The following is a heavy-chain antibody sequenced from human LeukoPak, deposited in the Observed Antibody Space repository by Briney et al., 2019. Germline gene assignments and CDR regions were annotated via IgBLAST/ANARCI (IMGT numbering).Heavy chain of an antibody. Sequence: PGRSLRLSCAASGFTFSGYGMHWVRQAPGKGLEWVAVIWYDGSNKYYADSVKGRFTISRDNSKNTLYPQMNSLRAEDTAVYYCARERQGIAEAGYFDYWGQGTLVTVSP. V-gene: IGHV3-33*01. J-gene: IGHJ4*02. CDR3: ARERQGIAEAGYFDY. CDR2: IWYDGSNK. D-gene: IGHD6-19*01. CDR1: GFTFSGYG.